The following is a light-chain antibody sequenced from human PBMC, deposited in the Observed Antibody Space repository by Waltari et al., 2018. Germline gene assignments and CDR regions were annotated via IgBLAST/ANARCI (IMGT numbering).Light chain of an antibody. CDR2: AAS. CDR1: KGIKDE. Sequence: AIQLTQSPTPLSASAGDRVTINCRASKGIKDELGWFQQKPGKAPKRLICAASILESGVPLRFSGSGSGTDFTLTITSLQPEDFATYYCFQDYNYPRTFGQGTKVE. J-gene: IGKJ1*01. CDR3: FQDYNYPRT. V-gene: IGKV1-6*01.